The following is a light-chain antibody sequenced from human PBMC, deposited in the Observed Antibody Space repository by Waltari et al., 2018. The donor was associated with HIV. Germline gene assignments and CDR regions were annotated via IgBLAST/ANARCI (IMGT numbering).Light chain of an antibody. Sequence: QSALTQPRSVSGSPGQSVTISCTGTSSAIGYFDYVSLYQQFPAKAPQVIIYEVNQPPSGFPDRFTGSQSCITASLTISGLQGEDEADYYCCSYAGAYTYVFGTGTKVTVL. CDR2: EVN. CDR3: CSYAGAYTYV. J-gene: IGLJ1*01. V-gene: IGLV2-11*01. CDR1: SSAIGYFDY.